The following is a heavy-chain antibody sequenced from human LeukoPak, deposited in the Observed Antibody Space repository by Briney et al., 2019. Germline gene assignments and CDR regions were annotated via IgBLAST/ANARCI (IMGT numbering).Heavy chain of an antibody. V-gene: IGHV4-39*07. CDR2: IYYSGST. CDR1: GGSISSSSYY. CDR3: ARGLEAFDL. Sequence: SETLSLTCTISGGSISSSSYYWGWIRQPPGKGLEWIGNIYYSGSTYYNPSLKSRVTISVDMSKKQFSLRLISVTAADTAVYYCARGLEAFDLWGQGTMVTVSS. J-gene: IGHJ3*01.